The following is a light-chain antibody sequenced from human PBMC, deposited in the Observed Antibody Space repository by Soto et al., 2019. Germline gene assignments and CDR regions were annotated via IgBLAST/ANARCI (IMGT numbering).Light chain of an antibody. CDR1: QRISSW. J-gene: IGKJ1*01. CDR2: MAS. V-gene: IGKV1-5*03. Sequence: DIQKTPSPSTLSASVGDRVTITCRASQRISSWLAWYQQKPGKAPKLLIYMASRLASGVPSRFSGSGSGTEFTLTISSLQPDDFATYYCQQYNSYRTFGQGTKVDIK. CDR3: QQYNSYRT.